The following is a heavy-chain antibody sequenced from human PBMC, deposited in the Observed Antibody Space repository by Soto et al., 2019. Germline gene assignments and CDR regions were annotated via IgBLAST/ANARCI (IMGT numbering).Heavy chain of an antibody. V-gene: IGHV1-18*01. CDR1: GYTFTSYG. Sequence: QVQLVQSGAEVKKPGASVKVSCKASGYTFTSYGISWVRQAPGQGLEWMGWISAYNGHTNSAQKLLGRVTMTTATSTSKAHFELRCLRSHDAAVYYCSRRDFPLYLWGQRTLITVSS. CDR3: SRRDFPLYL. CDR2: ISAYNGHT. J-gene: IGHJ5*02.